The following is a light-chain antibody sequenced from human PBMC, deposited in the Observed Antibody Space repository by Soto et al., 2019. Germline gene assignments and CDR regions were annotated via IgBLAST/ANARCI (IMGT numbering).Light chain of an antibody. CDR3: SSYTSSSFYV. CDR2: DVS. J-gene: IGLJ1*01. V-gene: IGLV2-14*01. Sequence: QSVLPQPASVSVSPGQSITISCTGTSSDVGGYNYVSWYQQHPGKAPKLMIYDVSNRPSGVSNRFSGSKSGNTASLTISGLQAEDEADYYCSSYTSSSFYVFGTGTKVTVL. CDR1: SSDVGGYNY.